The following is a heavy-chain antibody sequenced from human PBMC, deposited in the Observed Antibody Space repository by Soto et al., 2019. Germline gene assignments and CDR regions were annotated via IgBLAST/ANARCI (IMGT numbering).Heavy chain of an antibody. CDR3: VSWVSAHFDS. J-gene: IGHJ4*02. V-gene: IGHV3-23*01. Sequence: VGSLRLSCAASGLTSSYHATNWVRQAPGKGLEWVSTISSNGENTHYADSVKGRFFISSDNSSNTVDLQMNSLRVEDTALYYCVSWVSAHFDSWGQGTLVTVSS. CDR2: ISSNGENT. D-gene: IGHD6-13*01. CDR1: GLTSSYHA.